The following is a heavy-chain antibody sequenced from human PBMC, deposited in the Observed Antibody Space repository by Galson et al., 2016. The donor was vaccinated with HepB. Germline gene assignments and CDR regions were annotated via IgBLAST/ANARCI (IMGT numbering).Heavy chain of an antibody. J-gene: IGHJ2*01. CDR2: FSSGGITI. D-gene: IGHD3-10*01. V-gene: IGHV3-48*02. CDR1: GFTFNSYG. Sequence: SLRLSCAASGFTFNSYGMNWVRQAPGKGLEWVAYFSSGGITIYYADSARGRFTISGDNAKSSLYLQMNSLRDEDTAVYYCARGQSASGNYYTSWYFDLWGRGTLVTVSS. CDR3: ARGQSASGNYYTSWYFDL.